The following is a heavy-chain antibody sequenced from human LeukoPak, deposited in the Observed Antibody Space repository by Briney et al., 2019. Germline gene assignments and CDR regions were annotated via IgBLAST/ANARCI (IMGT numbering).Heavy chain of an antibody. CDR1: GGSISSYY. V-gene: IGHV4-4*09. Sequence: PSETLSLTCTVSGGSISSYYWSWLRQPPGKGLEWIGYIYTSGSTNYNPSLKGRVTISVDTSKNQFSLKLSSVTAADTAVYYCARQVAARYNWFDPWGQGTLVTVSS. CDR3: ARQVAARYNWFDP. J-gene: IGHJ5*02. CDR2: IYTSGST. D-gene: IGHD6-6*01.